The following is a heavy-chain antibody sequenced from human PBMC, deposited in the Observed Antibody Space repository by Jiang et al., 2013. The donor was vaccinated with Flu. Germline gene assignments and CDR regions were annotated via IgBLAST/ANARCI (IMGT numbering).Heavy chain of an antibody. CDR2: INAGNGNT. CDR1: GYTFTSYA. J-gene: IGHJ4*02. V-gene: IGHV1-3*01. D-gene: IGHD3-9*01. Sequence: SGAEVKKPGASVKVSCKASGYTFTSYAMHWVRQAPGQRLEWMGWINAGNGNTKYSQKFQGRVTITRDTSASTAYMELSSLRSEDTAVYYCARAFPRYFDWYLDYWGQGTLVTVSS. CDR3: ARAFPRYFDWYLDY.